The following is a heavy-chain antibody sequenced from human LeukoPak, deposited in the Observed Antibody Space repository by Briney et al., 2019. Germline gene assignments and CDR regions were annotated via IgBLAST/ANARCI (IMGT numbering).Heavy chain of an antibody. Sequence: SETLSLTCTVSGGSISSGDYYWSWIRQPPGKGLEWIGYIYYSGSTYYNPSLKSRVTISVDTSKNQFSLKLSSVTAADTAVYYCARHPRYSGSSMYHFDYWGQGTLVTVSS. CDR2: IYYSGST. CDR1: GGSISSGDYY. D-gene: IGHD1-26*01. V-gene: IGHV4-30-4*01. CDR3: ARHPRYSGSSMYHFDY. J-gene: IGHJ4*02.